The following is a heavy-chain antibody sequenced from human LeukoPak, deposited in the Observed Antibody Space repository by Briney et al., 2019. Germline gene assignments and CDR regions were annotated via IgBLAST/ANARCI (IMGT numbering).Heavy chain of an antibody. CDR3: AKAPMEDSWYVHFDY. J-gene: IGHJ4*02. Sequence: GGSLRLSCASSGFTFTSYAVSWVRQAPGKGLEWVSTNSGGTTYHTNSVKGRFTISRDNSKNTLYLQINSLRAEDTAIYYCAKAPMEDSWYVHFDYWGQGTLVTVSS. CDR2: NSGGTT. CDR1: GFTFTSYA. D-gene: IGHD6-13*01. V-gene: IGHV3-23*01.